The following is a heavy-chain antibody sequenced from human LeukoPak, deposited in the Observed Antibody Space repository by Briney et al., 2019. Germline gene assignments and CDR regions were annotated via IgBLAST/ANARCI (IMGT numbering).Heavy chain of an antibody. V-gene: IGHV4-59*11. CDR1: GGSINSHY. CDR2: IFNTGNT. Sequence: SETLSLTCSVSGGSINSHYWSWIRQPPGKRLEWIGYIFNTGNTNYNPSLASRVTMSVDTSRAQFFLRLSLVTAADTAIYYCASRPADTTWYGVFDYWSQGILVTVSS. J-gene: IGHJ4*02. D-gene: IGHD3-10*01. CDR3: ASRPADTTWYGVFDY.